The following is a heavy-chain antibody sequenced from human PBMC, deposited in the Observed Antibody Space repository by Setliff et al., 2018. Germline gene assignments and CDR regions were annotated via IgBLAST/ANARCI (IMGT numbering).Heavy chain of an antibody. CDR2: IIPILGIP. CDR3: ARDPPPRYDILTGYAPMGAFDI. Sequence: SVKVSCKASGGTFSSYGISWVRQAPGQGLEWMGGIIPILGIPNYAQKFQGRVTITADESTSTAYMELSSLRSEDTAMYYCARDPPPRYDILTGYAPMGAFDIWGQGTMVTVSS. J-gene: IGHJ3*02. V-gene: IGHV1-69*10. CDR1: GGTFSSYG. D-gene: IGHD3-9*01.